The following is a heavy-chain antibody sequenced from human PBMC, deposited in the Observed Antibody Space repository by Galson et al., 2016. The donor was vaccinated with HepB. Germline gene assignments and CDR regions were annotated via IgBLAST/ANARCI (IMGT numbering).Heavy chain of an antibody. J-gene: IGHJ5*02. Sequence: SLRLSCAASGFSISSHWMSWVRQTPGKGLEWVANIKRDGTEKYYVDSTRGRFTISRDNARNSLYLQMNSLRPDDTAVYYCVSQVYGDFGTWGQGTLVTVSS. CDR2: IKRDGTEK. V-gene: IGHV3-7*01. CDR3: VSQVYGDFGT. CDR1: GFSISSHW. D-gene: IGHD4-17*01.